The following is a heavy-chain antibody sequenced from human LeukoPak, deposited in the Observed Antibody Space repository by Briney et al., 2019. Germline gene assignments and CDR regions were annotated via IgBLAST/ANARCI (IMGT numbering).Heavy chain of an antibody. Sequence: GGSLRLSCAASGFTFSSYAMSWVRQAPGKGLEWVSAISDSGGNTYYADSVKGRFTMSRDNSKNTLYLQMNSLRAEDTAVYFCAKTVSGSHSYQGGDYWGQGTLVTVST. J-gene: IGHJ4*02. D-gene: IGHD3-16*02. CDR1: GFTFSSYA. CDR2: ISDSGGNT. CDR3: AKTVSGSHSYQGGDY. V-gene: IGHV3-23*01.